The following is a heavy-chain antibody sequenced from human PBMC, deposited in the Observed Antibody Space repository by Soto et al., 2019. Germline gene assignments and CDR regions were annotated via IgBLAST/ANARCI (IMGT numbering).Heavy chain of an antibody. J-gene: IGHJ4*02. Sequence: SETLSLTCTVSGASIYTEGYYWTWIRQHPGKGLEWIGHIYYSGSTYYTPSLKNRVTISVDTSKNQFSLKLSSVTAADTAVYYCARDPFGGYSDSSDYYSYWGQGILVTVS. CDR1: GASIYTEGYY. CDR3: ARDPFGGYSDSSDYYSY. D-gene: IGHD3-22*01. CDR2: IYYSGST. V-gene: IGHV4-31*03.